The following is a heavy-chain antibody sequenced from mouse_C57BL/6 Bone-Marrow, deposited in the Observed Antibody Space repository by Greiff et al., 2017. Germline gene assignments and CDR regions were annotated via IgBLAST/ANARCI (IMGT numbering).Heavy chain of an antibody. Sequence: VQLQQSGAELARPGASVKLSCKASGYTFTSYGISWVKQRTGQGLEWIGVIYPRSGNTYYNEKFKGKATLTADKSSSTAYMELRSLTSEDSAVYFCAREGSLYYYGSSGCFDVWGTGTTVTVSS. CDR2: IYPRSGNT. J-gene: IGHJ1*03. V-gene: IGHV1-81*01. CDR3: AREGSLYYYGSSGCFDV. D-gene: IGHD1-1*01. CDR1: GYTFTSYG.